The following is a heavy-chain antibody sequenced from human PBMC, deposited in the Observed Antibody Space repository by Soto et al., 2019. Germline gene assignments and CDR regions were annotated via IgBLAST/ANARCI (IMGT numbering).Heavy chain of an antibody. CDR2: IIPIFGTA. D-gene: IGHD2-2*01. J-gene: IGHJ4*02. CDR3: ARDCSSTSCYGTPDY. V-gene: IGHV1-69*13. CDR1: GGTFSSYA. Sequence: SVKVSFKASGGTFSSYAISWVRQAPGQGLEWMGGIIPIFGTANYAQKFQGRVTITADESTSTAYMELSSLRSEDTAVYYCARDCSSTSCYGTPDYWGQGTLVTVSS.